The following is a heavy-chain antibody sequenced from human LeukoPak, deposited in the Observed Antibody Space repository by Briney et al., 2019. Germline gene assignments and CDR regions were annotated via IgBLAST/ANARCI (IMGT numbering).Heavy chain of an antibody. CDR2: IYTSGST. V-gene: IGHV4-61*02. D-gene: IGHD3-10*01. J-gene: IGHJ4*02. CDR1: GGSISSGSYY. Sequence: TSETLSLTCTVSGGSISSGSYYWSWIRQPAGKGLEWIGRIYTSGSTNYNPSLKSRVTISVDTSKNQFSLKLSSVTAADTAVYYCASTSGSYYSGDFDYWGQGTLVTVSS. CDR3: ASTSGSYYSGDFDY.